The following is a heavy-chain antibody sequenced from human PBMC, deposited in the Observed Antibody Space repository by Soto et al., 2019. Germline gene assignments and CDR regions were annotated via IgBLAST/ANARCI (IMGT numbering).Heavy chain of an antibody. Sequence: EVQLVESGGGLVQPGGSLRLSCAASGFTFSSYSMNWVRQAPGKGLEWISYIISSSDSIYYAGSVKGRFTISRDNAKNSLYLQTNSLRAEDAAVYYCARDVPDSIPAAVMDVWGKGTTVTVSS. CDR2: IISSSDSI. D-gene: IGHD2-2*01. V-gene: IGHV3-48*01. CDR1: GFTFSSYS. J-gene: IGHJ6*04. CDR3: ARDVPDSIPAAVMDV.